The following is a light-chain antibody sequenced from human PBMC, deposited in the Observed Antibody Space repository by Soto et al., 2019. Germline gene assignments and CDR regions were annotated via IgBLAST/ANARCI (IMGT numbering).Light chain of an antibody. CDR1: GSNIGSNT. CDR3: QQYNSWLWT. V-gene: IGLV1-44*01. CDR2: TNN. Sequence: QSVLTQPPSASGTPGQRITISCSGSGSNIGSNTVTWYQQLPRTAPKLLIYTNNQRPSGVPDRFSGSKSGTSASLAISGLQSGDEADSYCQQYNSWLWTFGQGTK. J-gene: IGLJ3*02.